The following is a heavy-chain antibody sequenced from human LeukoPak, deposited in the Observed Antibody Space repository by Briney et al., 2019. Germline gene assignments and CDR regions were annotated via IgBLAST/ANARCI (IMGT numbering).Heavy chain of an antibody. CDR1: GGSFSGYY. V-gene: IGHV4-34*01. Sequence: KPSETLSLTCAVYGGSFSGYYWSWIRQPPGKGLEWIGEINHSGSTNYNPSLKSRVTISVDTSKNQFSLKLSSVTAADTAVYYCASTPQXSSGWLRLVHFDYWGQGTLVTVXS. CDR3: ASTPQXSSGWLRLVHFDY. J-gene: IGHJ4*02. D-gene: IGHD6-19*01. CDR2: INHSGST.